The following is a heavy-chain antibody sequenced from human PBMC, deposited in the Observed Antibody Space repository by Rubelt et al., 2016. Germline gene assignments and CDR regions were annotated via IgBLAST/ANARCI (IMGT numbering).Heavy chain of an antibody. CDR1: GGSFSGYY. Sequence: QVQLQQWGAGLLKPSETLSLTCAVYGGSFSGYYWSWIRQPPGKGLEWIGEINHSGSTNYNPSLTSRVTISVDKSKNQVSRKRGSATAADTAVYYCARGGRYYGSGSYQRHNWFDPWGQGTLVTVSS. CDR2: INHSGST. CDR3: ARGGRYYGSGSYQRHNWFDP. J-gene: IGHJ5*02. V-gene: IGHV4-34*01. D-gene: IGHD3-10*01.